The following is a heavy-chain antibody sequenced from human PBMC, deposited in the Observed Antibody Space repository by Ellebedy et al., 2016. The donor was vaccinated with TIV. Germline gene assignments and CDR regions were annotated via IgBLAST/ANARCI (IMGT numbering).Heavy chain of an antibody. J-gene: IGHJ5*01. V-gene: IGHV1-69*13. CDR3: ARGVFRYGTIDS. D-gene: IGHD1-7*01. CDR2: ITPKSGKT. Sequence: AASVKVSCKASGGTFGTYTLNWVRQAPGQGFEWMGGITPKSGKTDYAQRFQGRVAITADESTSTAYLDLRSLRLEDTALYFCARGVFRYGTIDSWGQGTLVTVSS. CDR1: GGTFGTYT.